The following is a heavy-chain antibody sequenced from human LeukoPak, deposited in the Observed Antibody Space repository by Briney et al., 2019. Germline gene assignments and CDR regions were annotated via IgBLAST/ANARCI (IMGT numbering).Heavy chain of an antibody. CDR3: AKDGCSSTSCSPPDY. J-gene: IGHJ4*02. D-gene: IGHD2-2*01. CDR1: GFTFSSYA. Sequence: GSLRLSCAASGFTFSSYAMSWVRQAPGKGLEWVSGISGSGGSTYYADSVKGRFTISRDNSKNTLYLQMNSLRAEDTAVYYCAKDGCSSTSCSPPDYWGQGTLVTVSS. V-gene: IGHV3-23*01. CDR2: ISGSGGST.